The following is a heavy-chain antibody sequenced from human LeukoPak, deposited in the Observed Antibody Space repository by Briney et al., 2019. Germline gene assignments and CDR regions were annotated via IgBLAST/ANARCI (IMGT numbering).Heavy chain of an antibody. CDR2: INPSGGST. V-gene: IGHV1-46*01. J-gene: IGHJ4*02. D-gene: IGHD3-10*01. CDR1: GYTFTSYY. CDR3: ARGTEPLLLWFGELYGPLDY. Sequence: ASVKVSCKASGYTFTSYYMHWVRQAPGQGLEWMGIINPSGGSTSYAQKFQGRVTMTRDTSTSTVYMELSSLRSEDTAVYYCARGTEPLLLWFGELYGPLDYWGQGTLVTVSS.